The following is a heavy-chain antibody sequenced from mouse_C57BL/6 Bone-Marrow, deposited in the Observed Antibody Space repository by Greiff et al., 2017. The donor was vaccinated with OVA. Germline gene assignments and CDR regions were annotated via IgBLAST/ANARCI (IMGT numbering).Heavy chain of an antibody. D-gene: IGHD1-1*01. CDR2: IDPETGGT. CDR1: GYTFTDYE. J-gene: IGHJ2*01. Sequence: QVQLKESGAELVRPGASVTLSCKASGYTFTDYEMHWVKQTPVHGLEWIGAIDPETGGTAYNQKSKGKAILTADKSSSTAYMELRSLTSEDSAVYYCTRRGYYGSSYYFDYWGQGTTLTVSS. V-gene: IGHV1-15*01. CDR3: TRRGYYGSSYYFDY.